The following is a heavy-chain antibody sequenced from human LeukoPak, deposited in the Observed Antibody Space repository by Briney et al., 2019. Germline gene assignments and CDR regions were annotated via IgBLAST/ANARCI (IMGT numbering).Heavy chain of an antibody. Sequence: PGGSLRLSCAASGSTFSTYWMNWYRQAPGKGLEWVGNINQDASEINYVDPVRGRFTISRDNAKNSLHLQMNSLRAEDTAVYYCATDRDNSDWQKRFDSWGQGTLVTVTP. CDR3: ATDRDNSDWQKRFDS. D-gene: IGHD2-21*02. J-gene: IGHJ4*02. CDR1: GSTFSTYW. V-gene: IGHV3-7*01. CDR2: INQDASEI.